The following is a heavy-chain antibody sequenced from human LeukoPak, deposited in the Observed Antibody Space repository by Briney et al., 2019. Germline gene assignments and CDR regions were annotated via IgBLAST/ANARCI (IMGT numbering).Heavy chain of an antibody. D-gene: IGHD3-3*01. CDR1: GGSISSYY. CDR3: ARDRSSYYDFWSGTQADAFDI. V-gene: IGHV4-59*01. Sequence: SETLSLTCTVSGGSISSYYWSWIRQPPGKGLEWIGYIYYSGSTNYNPSLKSRITISVDTSKNQFSLKLSSVTAADTAVCYCARDRSSYYDFWSGTQADAFDIWGQGTMVTVSS. J-gene: IGHJ3*02. CDR2: IYYSGST.